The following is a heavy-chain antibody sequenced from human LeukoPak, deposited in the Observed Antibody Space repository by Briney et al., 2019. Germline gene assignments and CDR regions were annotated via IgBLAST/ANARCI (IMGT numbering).Heavy chain of an antibody. CDR2: IDPSGGST. CDR1: GYMFTSYY. Sequence: ASVKVSCKASGYMFTSYYVHWVRQAPGQGLEWMGIIDPSGGSTTYAQKFQGRVTMTRDTSTTTVFMELSSLRSEDTAVYYCARGIRVRCDYWGQGTLVTVSS. D-gene: IGHD3-16*01. V-gene: IGHV1-46*01. CDR3: ARGIRVRCDY. J-gene: IGHJ4*02.